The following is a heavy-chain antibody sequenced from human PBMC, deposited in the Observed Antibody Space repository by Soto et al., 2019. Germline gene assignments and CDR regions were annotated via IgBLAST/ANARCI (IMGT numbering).Heavy chain of an antibody. J-gene: IGHJ5*02. V-gene: IGHV3-48*01. D-gene: IGHD6-13*01. CDR2: ISSSSSTI. CDR3: ARHPERIAEIGGFDP. CDR1: GFTFSSYS. Sequence: EVQLVESGGGLVQPGGSLRLSCAASGFTFSSYSMNWVRQAPGKGLEWVSYISSSSSTIYYADSVKGRFTISRDNAKNSLYRQMSSLRAEDTAVYYCARHPERIAEIGGFDPWGQGTLVTVSS.